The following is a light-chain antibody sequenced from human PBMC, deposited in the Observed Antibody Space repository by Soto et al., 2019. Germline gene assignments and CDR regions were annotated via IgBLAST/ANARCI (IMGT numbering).Light chain of an antibody. V-gene: IGLV2-23*01. Sequence: QSALTKPASVSGSPGQSITISCTRSSTDFENYNLVSWYQHCPDKAPKLIIYEGTKRPSEISDRFSGSESDTTASLIISGLQPEDEADYYCSSYAGSSARVVFRGGTKVTVL. CDR2: EGT. CDR1: STDFENYNL. CDR3: SSYAGSSARVV. J-gene: IGLJ2*01.